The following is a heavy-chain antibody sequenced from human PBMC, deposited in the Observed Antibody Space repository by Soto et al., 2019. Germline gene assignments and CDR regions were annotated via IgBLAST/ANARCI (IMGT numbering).Heavy chain of an antibody. CDR2: ISGSGEST. CDR3: SKSRAALFRITMMLCYSYGLPV. J-gene: IGHJ6*02. V-gene: IGHV3-23*01. Sequence: EVLLLESGGGLVQPGGSLRLSCAASGFTFSSYAMSWVRQAPGKGLEWVSAISGSGESTYYADSVKGRFTISSDNSTNKLYLHMNSVRAEDTAVYYFSKSRAALFRITMMLCYSYGLPVWVQETTNTVSS. D-gene: IGHD3-22*01. CDR1: GFTFSSYA.